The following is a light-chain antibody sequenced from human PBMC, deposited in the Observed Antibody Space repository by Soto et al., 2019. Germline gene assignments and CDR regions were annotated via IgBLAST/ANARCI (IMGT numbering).Light chain of an antibody. CDR1: SSDFVGCQY. CDR3: RAYAGLSNVL. Sequence: QSALTQPPSASGSPGQSVTISCTGTSSDFVGCQYVSWYQQRSGKAPKLIIYEVNERPSGVPDRFSGSKSDNTAPLTVSGLQAEDEDYYCCRAYAGLSNVLFGGGTKLTVL. J-gene: IGLJ3*02. V-gene: IGLV2-8*01. CDR2: EVN.